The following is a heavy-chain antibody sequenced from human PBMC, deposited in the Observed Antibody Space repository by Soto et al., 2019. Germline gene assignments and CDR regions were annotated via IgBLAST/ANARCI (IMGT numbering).Heavy chain of an antibody. Sequence: PSETLSLTCTVSGGSISSGDYYWSWIRQPPGKGLEWIGYIYYSGSTYYNPSLKSRVTISVDTSKNQFSLKLSSVTAADTAVYYCAREEIYYGSGSYYYYYGMDVWGQGTTVTVSS. CDR2: IYYSGST. J-gene: IGHJ6*02. D-gene: IGHD3-10*01. CDR1: GGSISSGDYY. V-gene: IGHV4-30-4*01. CDR3: AREEIYYGSGSYYYYYGMDV.